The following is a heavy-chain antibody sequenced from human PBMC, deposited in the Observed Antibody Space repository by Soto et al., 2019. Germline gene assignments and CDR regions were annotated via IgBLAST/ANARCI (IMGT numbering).Heavy chain of an antibody. J-gene: IGHJ4*01. CDR1: GYTFTSYD. Sequence: QVPLVQSGAEVKKPGASVKVSCKASGYTFTSYDINWVRQATGQGLEWMGWINPNSGNTGYAQKFQGRVTMTRNTPKSTTYIERRSIRSEDTDAYYCARGTIAASTLPHYWCHGNLVTVSS. V-gene: IGHV1-8*01. CDR3: ARGTIAASTLPHY. CDR2: INPNSGNT. D-gene: IGHD6-25*01.